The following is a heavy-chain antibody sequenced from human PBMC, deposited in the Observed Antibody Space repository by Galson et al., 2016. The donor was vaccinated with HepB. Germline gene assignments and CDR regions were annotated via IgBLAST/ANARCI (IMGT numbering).Heavy chain of an antibody. D-gene: IGHD6-13*01. J-gene: IGHJ4*02. CDR2: ITSSSSTI. V-gene: IGHV3-48*04. CDR3: ARDSRRKPYSSSQGGLLDY. CDR1: GFTFSSYS. Sequence: SLRLSCAVSGFTFSSYSMDWVRQAPGKGLEWVSYITSSSSTIYYADSVKGRFTISRDNAKNSLFLQLNSLRAEDTAVYYCARDSRRKPYSSSQGGLLDYWGQGTLVTVSS.